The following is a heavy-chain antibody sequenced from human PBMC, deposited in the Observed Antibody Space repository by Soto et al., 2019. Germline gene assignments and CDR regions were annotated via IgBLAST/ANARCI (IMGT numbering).Heavy chain of an antibody. J-gene: IGHJ4*02. V-gene: IGHV3-30-3*01. CDR2: ISYDGSNK. CDR1: GFTFSSYA. CDR3: ARGLYGYFDY. Sequence: QVQLVESGGGVVQPGRSLRLSCAASGFTFSSYAMHWVRQAPGKGLEWVAVISYDGSNKYYADSVKGRFTISRDNSKNTRYLQMNSLRAEDTAVYYCARGLYGYFDYWGQGTLVTVSS. D-gene: IGHD3-16*02.